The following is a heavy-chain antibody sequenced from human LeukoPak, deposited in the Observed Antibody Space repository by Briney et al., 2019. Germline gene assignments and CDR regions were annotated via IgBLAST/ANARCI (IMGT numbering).Heavy chain of an antibody. V-gene: IGHV3-7*01. CDR2: IKPDGTGR. CDR3: SRGGLRYNTPGDF. D-gene: IGHD3-10*01. J-gene: IGHJ4*02. Sequence: ANIKPDGTGRYFVDSVKGRFTFSRDNVKNSLLLEMNNLRVEDTAVYYCSRGGLRYNTPGDFWGQGTLVTVSS.